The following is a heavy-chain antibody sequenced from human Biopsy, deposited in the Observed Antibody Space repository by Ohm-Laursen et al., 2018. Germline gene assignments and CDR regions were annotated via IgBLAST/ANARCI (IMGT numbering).Heavy chain of an antibody. D-gene: IGHD6-13*01. CDR3: ARPAISAADY. CDR2: ISWSNDNI. V-gene: IGHV3-9*01. J-gene: IGHJ4*02. Sequence: SLRLSCAASGFNFNHYAMQWVRQVPGKGLEWVSSISWSNDNIHYADSVKGRFTISRDNAKNSLYLQMNSLRAEDTAVYYCARPAISAADYWGQGTLVTVSS. CDR1: GFNFNHYA.